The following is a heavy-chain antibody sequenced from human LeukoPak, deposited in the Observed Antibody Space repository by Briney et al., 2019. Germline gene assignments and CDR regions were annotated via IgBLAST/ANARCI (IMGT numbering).Heavy chain of an antibody. V-gene: IGHV3-21*01. CDR3: ARDPIVVVPAAII. CDR1: GFTVSSNY. CDR2: ISSSSSYI. Sequence: GGSLRLSCAASGFTVSSNYMNWVRQAPGKGLEWVSSISSSSSYIYYADSVKGRFTISRDNAKNSLYLQMNSLRAEDTAVYYCARDPIVVVPAAIIWGQGTLVTVSS. D-gene: IGHD2-2*01. J-gene: IGHJ4*02.